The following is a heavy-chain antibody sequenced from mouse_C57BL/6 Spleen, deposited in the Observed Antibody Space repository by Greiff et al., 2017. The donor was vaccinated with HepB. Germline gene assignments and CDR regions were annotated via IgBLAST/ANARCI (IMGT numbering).Heavy chain of an antibody. CDR2: IDPENGDT. Sequence: VQLKQSGAELVRPGASVTLSCTASGFNIKDDYMHWVKQRPEQGLEWSGWIDPENGDTEYASKFQGKATITADTSSNTAYLQLSSLTSEDTAVYYCTTQTAQATWRNWGQGTTLTVSS. CDR3: TTQTAQATWRN. CDR1: GFNIKDDY. V-gene: IGHV14-4*01. D-gene: IGHD3-2*02. J-gene: IGHJ2*01.